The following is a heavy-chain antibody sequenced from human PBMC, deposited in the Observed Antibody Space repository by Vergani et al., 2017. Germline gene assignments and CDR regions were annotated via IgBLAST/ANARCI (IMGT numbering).Heavy chain of an antibody. CDR1: VDSVSSNSAA. Sequence: QVQLQQSGPGLVKPSQTLPLTCAISVDSVSSNSAAWNWIRQSPSRGLEWLGRTYYRSQWYNEYAVSVKSRITINTDTSKKQFSMRLNPVTPEDTAVYCGARGSGSYSPRRYYYDMDVWGKGTTVTVSS. V-gene: IGHV6-1*01. CDR2: TYYRSQWYN. J-gene: IGHJ6*03. D-gene: IGHD3-10*01. CDR3: ARGSGSYSPRRYYYDMDV.